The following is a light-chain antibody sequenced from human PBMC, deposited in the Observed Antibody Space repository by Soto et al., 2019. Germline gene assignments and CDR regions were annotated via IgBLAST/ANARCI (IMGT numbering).Light chain of an antibody. CDR1: QSISSY. V-gene: IGKV1-39*01. CDR3: QQSYSTPWT. J-gene: IGKJ1*01. Sequence: DIQMTQSPSSLSASVGDRVTITCRASQSISSYLNWYQQKPGKAPKLLIYAASNLQSGVPSRFSGSGSGTDFTLTISSLQPEDFATYYCQQSYSTPWTFGQATKVDIK. CDR2: AAS.